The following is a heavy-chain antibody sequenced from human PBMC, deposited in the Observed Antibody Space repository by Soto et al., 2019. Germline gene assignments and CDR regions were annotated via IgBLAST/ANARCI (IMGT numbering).Heavy chain of an antibody. J-gene: IGHJ6*02. CDR3: ARDRIVVVAARTYYYYGMDV. CDR1: GGSISSGGYY. D-gene: IGHD2-15*01. CDR2: IYYSGST. Sequence: QVQLQESGPGLVKPSQTLSLTCTVSGGSISSGGYYWSWIRQHPGKGLEWIGYIYYSGSTYYNPSLKSRVTISVDTSKNQFSLKLSSVTAADTAVYYCARDRIVVVAARTYYYYGMDVWGQGTTVTVSS. V-gene: IGHV4-31*03.